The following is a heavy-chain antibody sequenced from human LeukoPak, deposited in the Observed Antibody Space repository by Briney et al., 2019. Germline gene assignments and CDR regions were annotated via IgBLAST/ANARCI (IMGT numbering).Heavy chain of an antibody. V-gene: IGHV4-4*07. D-gene: IGHD2-2*01. CDR1: GGSISSYY. CDR2: IYTSGST. Sequence: PSETLSLTCTVSGGSISSYYWSWIRQPAGKGLEWIGRIYTSGSTNYNPSLKSRVTMSVDTSKNQFSLKLSSVTAADTAVYYCARLAPDVVVPGPYYYMDVWGKGTTVTISS. CDR3: ARLAPDVVVPGPYYYMDV. J-gene: IGHJ6*03.